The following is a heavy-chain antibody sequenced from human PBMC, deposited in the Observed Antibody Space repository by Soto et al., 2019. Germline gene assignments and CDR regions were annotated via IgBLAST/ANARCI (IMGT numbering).Heavy chain of an antibody. V-gene: IGHV4-59*01. CDR3: SRDLTAAAV. D-gene: IGHD6-13*01. CDR1: GRPISRYY. J-gene: IGHJ6*02. CDR2: IYYSRST. Sequence: SGTLPLTCTASGRPISRYYWSWVRQTPGKGLEWIGYIYYSRSTNYNPSLKSRFTISVGTSKNQFSLKLSSVTAADTAVYYCSRDLTAAAVCVQGTTVAVSS.